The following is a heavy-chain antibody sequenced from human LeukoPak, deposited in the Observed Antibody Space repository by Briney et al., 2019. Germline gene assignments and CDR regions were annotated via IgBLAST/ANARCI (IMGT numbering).Heavy chain of an antibody. Sequence: GGSLRLSCAASGFTFSSYWMSWVRQAPGKGLEWVANINKDGGEKYYVDSVKGRFTISRDNAKNSLYLQMNSLRADDTAVYYCARDVHYRTLGYWGQGTLVTVSS. D-gene: IGHD4-11*01. CDR2: INKDGGEK. CDR1: GFTFSSYW. CDR3: ARDVHYRTLGY. V-gene: IGHV3-7*03. J-gene: IGHJ4*02.